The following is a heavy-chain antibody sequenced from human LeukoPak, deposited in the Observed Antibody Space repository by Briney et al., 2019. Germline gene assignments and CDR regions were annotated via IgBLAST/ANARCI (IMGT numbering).Heavy chain of an antibody. CDR2: IRYDGSNK. V-gene: IGHV3-30*02. D-gene: IGHD3-22*01. J-gene: IGHJ4*02. CDR3: ARETYYYDSSTYFRATDY. Sequence: GGSLRLSCAASGFTFSSYGMHWVRQAPGKGLEWVAFIRYDGSNKYYADSVKGRFTISRDNSKNTLYLQMNSLRAEDTAVYYCARETYYYDSSTYFRATDYWGQGTLVTVSS. CDR1: GFTFSSYG.